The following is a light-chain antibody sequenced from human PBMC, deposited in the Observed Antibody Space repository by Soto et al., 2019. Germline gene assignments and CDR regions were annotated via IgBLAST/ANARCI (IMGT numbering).Light chain of an antibody. CDR1: QGLVNW. V-gene: IGKV1-12*01. Sequence: DIQVTQSPSSVSASVGDRVTITCRASQGLVNWLAWYQQKPGKDPKLLIYAASSFQRGVPSRFSGSGSGTDFTLTISSLQPEDFATYYCQQTSSFPLTFGGGTKVEIK. CDR3: QQTSSFPLT. CDR2: AAS. J-gene: IGKJ4*01.